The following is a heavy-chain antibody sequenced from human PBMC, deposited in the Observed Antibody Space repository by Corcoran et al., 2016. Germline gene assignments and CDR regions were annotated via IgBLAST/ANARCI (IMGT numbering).Heavy chain of an antibody. CDR2: FDPEDGET. J-gene: IGHJ6*02. V-gene: IGHV1-24*01. CDR1: GYTLTELS. CDR3: ATSRRPVGADEDYYGMDV. Sequence: QVQLVQSGAEVKKPGASVKVSCKVSGYTLTELSMHWVRQAPGKGLAWMGGFDPEDGETIYAQKFQGRVTMTEDTSTDTAYMELSSLRSEDTAVDYGATSRRPVGADEDYYGMDVWGQGTTVTVSS. D-gene: IGHD1-26*01.